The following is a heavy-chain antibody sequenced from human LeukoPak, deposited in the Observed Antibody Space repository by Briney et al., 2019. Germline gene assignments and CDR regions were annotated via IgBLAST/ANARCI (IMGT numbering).Heavy chain of an antibody. CDR1: GFTFSSYG. Sequence: PGGSLRLSCAASGFTFSSYGMNWVRQAPGKGLEWVSSISSSSSYIYYADSVKGRFTISRDNAKNSLYLQMNSLGAEDTAVYYCARGRHSGSWHPNFNWFDPWGQGTLVTVSS. V-gene: IGHV3-21*01. D-gene: IGHD6-13*01. CDR2: ISSSSSYI. J-gene: IGHJ5*02. CDR3: ARGRHSGSWHPNFNWFDP.